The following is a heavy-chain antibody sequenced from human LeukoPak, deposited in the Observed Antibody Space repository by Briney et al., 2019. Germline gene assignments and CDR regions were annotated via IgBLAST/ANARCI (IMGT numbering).Heavy chain of an antibody. D-gene: IGHD3-22*01. J-gene: IGHJ4*02. CDR3: AREGVSYYDRSGYHY. Sequence: SETLSLTCTVSGDSVSRSSYYWDWIRQPPGKGLEWIGYVYYSGSTNYNPSLNSRVTISADTSKNQFSLKLNSVTAADTAVYYCAREGVSYYDRSGYHYWGQGTLVTVSS. CDR1: GDSVSRSSYY. CDR2: VYYSGST. V-gene: IGHV4-61*01.